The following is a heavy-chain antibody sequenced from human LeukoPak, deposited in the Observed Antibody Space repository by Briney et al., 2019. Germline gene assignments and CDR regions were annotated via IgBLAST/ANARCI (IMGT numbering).Heavy chain of an antibody. CDR3: ARPYCSGGSCSNWFDP. V-gene: IGHV4-34*01. D-gene: IGHD2-15*01. CDR2: INHSGST. Sequence: SETLSLTCAVYGGSFSGYYWSWIRQPPGKGLEWLGEINHSGSTNYNPSLKSRVTISVDTSKNQFSLKLSSVTAADTAVYYCARPYCSGGSCSNWFDPWGQGTLVTVSS. J-gene: IGHJ5*02. CDR1: GGSFSGYY.